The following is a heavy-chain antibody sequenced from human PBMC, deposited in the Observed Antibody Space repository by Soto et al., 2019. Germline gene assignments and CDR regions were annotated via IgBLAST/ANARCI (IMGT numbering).Heavy chain of an antibody. D-gene: IGHD2-15*01. CDR2: VGYDGSDK. V-gene: IGHV3-33*01. Sequence: QVQLVESGGGVVQPGRSLRLSCAASGFAFSSFGMHWVRQAPGKGLEWAALVGYDGSDKYYGDSVKGRFTISRDYSENTVYLQMDSLRVEDTAIYFCARYCSGGRCSEGGLDFWGQGTLVTVSS. CDR1: GFAFSSFG. CDR3: ARYCSGGRCSEGGLDF. J-gene: IGHJ4*02.